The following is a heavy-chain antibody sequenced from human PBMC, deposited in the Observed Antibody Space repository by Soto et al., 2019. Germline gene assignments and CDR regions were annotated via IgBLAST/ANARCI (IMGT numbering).Heavy chain of an antibody. V-gene: IGHV3-11*01. J-gene: IGHJ4*02. CDR1: GFTFSDYY. Sequence: QVQLVESGGGLVKPGGSLRLSCAASGFTFSDYYMSWIRQAPGKGLEWVSYISSSGSTIYYADTVKGRFTISRDNAKNSLYQQMNSLTAEDTAVYYCARSIRGSYNSLYFDHLGQGTLVTVSS. D-gene: IGHD2-15*01. CDR3: ARSIRGSYNSLYFDH. CDR2: ISSSGSTI.